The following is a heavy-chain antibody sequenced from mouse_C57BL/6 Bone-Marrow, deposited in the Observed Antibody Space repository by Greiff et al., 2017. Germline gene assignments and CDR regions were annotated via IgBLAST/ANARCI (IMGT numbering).Heavy chain of an antibody. J-gene: IGHJ4*01. CDR3: ARQGGLRPVQLRAMDY. Sequence: EVKLMESGGGLVQPGGSLKLSCAASGFTFSDYYMYWVRQTPEKRLEWVAYISNGGGSTYYPDTVKGRFTISRDNAKNTLYLQMSRLKSEDTAMYYCARQGGLRPVQLRAMDYWGQGTSVTVSS. CDR2: ISNGGGST. V-gene: IGHV5-12*01. D-gene: IGHD3-2*02. CDR1: GFTFSDYY.